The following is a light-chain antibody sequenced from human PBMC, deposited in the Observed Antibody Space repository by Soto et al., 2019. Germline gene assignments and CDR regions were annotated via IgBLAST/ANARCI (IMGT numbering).Light chain of an antibody. Sequence: EIVLTQSPGTLSLSPGERATLSCRASQSVSSSYLAWYQQKPGQAPRLLIYGASSRATGIPDRFSGSGSGTDCTLTISRLEPEDFAVYYCQQYDSSPVTFGGGTKVEIK. CDR3: QQYDSSPVT. V-gene: IGKV3-20*01. J-gene: IGKJ4*01. CDR1: QSVSSSY. CDR2: GAS.